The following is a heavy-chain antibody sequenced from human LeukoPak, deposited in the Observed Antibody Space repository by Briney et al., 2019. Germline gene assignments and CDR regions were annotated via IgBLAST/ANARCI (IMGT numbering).Heavy chain of an antibody. J-gene: IGHJ4*02. CDR2: IWYDGSNK. Sequence: GRSLRLSCAASGFTFSSYGMHWVRQAPRKGLEWVAVIWYDGSNKYYADSVKGRFTISRDNYQNMLYLQLNSLRAEDTGVYYGAKGRLWFGELCGGEGTLVTVSS. V-gene: IGHV3-33*06. CDR3: AKGRLWFGELC. D-gene: IGHD3-10*01. CDR1: GFTFSSYG.